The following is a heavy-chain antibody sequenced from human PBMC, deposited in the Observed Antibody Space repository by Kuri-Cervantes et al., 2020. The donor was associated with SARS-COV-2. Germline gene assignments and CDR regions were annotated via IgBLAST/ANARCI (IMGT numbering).Heavy chain of an antibody. Sequence: ETLSLTYAASGFTFDDYGMSWVRQAPGKGLEWVTGINWNGGSTGYADSVKGRFTISRDNAKNSLYLQMNSLRAEDTAVYYCARIVRYFDQLDYWGQGTLVTVSS. V-gene: IGHV3-20*03. J-gene: IGHJ4*02. D-gene: IGHD3-9*01. CDR2: INWNGGST. CDR3: ARIVRYFDQLDY. CDR1: GFTFDDYG.